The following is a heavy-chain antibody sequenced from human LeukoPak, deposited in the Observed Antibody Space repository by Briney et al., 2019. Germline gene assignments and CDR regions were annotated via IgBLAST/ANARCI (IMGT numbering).Heavy chain of an antibody. D-gene: IGHD2-21*02. V-gene: IGHV4-39*07. CDR2: IYYSGST. J-gene: IGHJ5*02. Sequence: PSETLSLTCTVSGGSISSSSYYWGWNRQPPGTGLEWIVSIYYSGSTYYNPSQKSRITISVDTSKNQFSLKLSSVTAADTAVYYCARDRVGVVVTATPRMYNWFDPWGQGTLVTVSS. CDR3: ARDRVGVVVTATPRMYNWFDP. CDR1: GGSISSSSYY.